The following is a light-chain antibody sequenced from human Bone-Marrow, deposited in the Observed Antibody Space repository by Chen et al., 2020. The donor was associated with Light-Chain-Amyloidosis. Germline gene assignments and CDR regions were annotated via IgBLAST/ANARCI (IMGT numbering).Light chain of an antibody. CDR3: QQYNNWPGT. Sequence: EIVMTQSPAPLSVSPGERATLSCRARQSINYKLAWYQHKPGQAPRLLIYGASTMATGIPARFSGSGSGTEFTLTISSMESEDGAMYYCQQYNNWPGTFGPGTKVDIK. J-gene: IGKJ3*01. CDR1: QSINYK. CDR2: GAS. V-gene: IGKV3-15*01.